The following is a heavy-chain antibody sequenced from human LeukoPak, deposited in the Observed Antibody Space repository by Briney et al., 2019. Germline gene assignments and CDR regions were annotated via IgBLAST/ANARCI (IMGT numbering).Heavy chain of an antibody. Sequence: PGGSLRPSCAASGFTFSSYSMNWVRQAPGRGLEWVSSISSSSSYIYYADSVKGRFTISRDNAKNSLYLQMNSLRAEDTAVYYCARDSIPYCGGDCYPYFDYWGQGTLVTVSS. CDR1: GFTFSSYS. D-gene: IGHD2-21*02. J-gene: IGHJ4*02. V-gene: IGHV3-21*01. CDR2: ISSSSSYI. CDR3: ARDSIPYCGGDCYPYFDY.